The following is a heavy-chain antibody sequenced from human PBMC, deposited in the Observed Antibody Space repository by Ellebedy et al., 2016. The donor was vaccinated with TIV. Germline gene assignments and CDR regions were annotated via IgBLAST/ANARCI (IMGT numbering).Heavy chain of an antibody. Sequence: LSLTCAASGFTFSSYWMSWVRQAPGKGLEWVANIKQDGSEKYYVDSVKGRFTISRDNSKNTLYLQMNSLRAEDTAVYYCAKDRDSGYDDGWFDPWGQGTLVTVSS. CDR3: AKDRDSGYDDGWFDP. CDR1: GFTFSSYW. CDR2: IKQDGSEK. V-gene: IGHV3-7*05. J-gene: IGHJ5*02. D-gene: IGHD5-12*01.